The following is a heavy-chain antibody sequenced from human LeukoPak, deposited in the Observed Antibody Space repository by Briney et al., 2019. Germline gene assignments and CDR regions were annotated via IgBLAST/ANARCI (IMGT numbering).Heavy chain of an antibody. D-gene: IGHD2-15*01. CDR1: GGSISSYY. Sequence: SETLSLTCTVSGGSISSYYWSWIRQPPGKGLEWIGYIYYSGSTNYNPSLKSRVTISVDTSKNQFTLKLSSVTAADTAVYYCARYGGQGGGRTNDAFDIWGQGTMVTVSS. CDR2: IYYSGST. V-gene: IGHV4-59*01. CDR3: ARYGGQGGGRTNDAFDI. J-gene: IGHJ3*02.